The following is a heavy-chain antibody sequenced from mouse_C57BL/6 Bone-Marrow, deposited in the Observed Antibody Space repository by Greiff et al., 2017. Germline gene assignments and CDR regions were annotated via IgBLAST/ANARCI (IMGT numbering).Heavy chain of an antibody. CDR3: ARNSRGANYYGSSYWFAY. D-gene: IGHD1-1*01. Sequence: QVQLQESGPGLVQPSQSLSITCTVSGFSLTSYGVHWVRQSPGKGLEWLGVIWSGGSTDYNAAFISSLSISKDNSKSQVFFKMNSLQADDTAIYYCARNSRGANYYGSSYWFAYWGQGTLVTVSA. V-gene: IGHV2-2*01. CDR2: IWSGGST. CDR1: GFSLTSYG. J-gene: IGHJ3*01.